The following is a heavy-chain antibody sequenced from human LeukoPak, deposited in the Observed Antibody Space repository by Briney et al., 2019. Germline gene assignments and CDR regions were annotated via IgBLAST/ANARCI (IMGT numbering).Heavy chain of an antibody. D-gene: IGHD3-3*01. CDR3: ATWASSILGTDC. Sequence: PGGSLRLSCAASGFSFSGCGMYWVRQAPGKGLEWVAFVGYDGTNKYYTESVKGRFTVSRDNSKNTLLLQMDSLRSEDTAVYYCATWASSILGTDCWGQGTLVTVSS. CDR2: VGYDGTNK. CDR1: GFSFSGCG. J-gene: IGHJ4*02. V-gene: IGHV3-30*02.